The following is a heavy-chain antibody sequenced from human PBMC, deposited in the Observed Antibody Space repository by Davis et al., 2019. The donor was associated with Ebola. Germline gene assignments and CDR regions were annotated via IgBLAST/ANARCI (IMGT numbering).Heavy chain of an antibody. J-gene: IGHJ4*02. V-gene: IGHV3-30*02. CDR3: AKDLIEGLHLWNIDY. CDR2: IMSDGSHK. CDR1: GFIFSRYG. D-gene: IGHD1/OR15-1a*01. Sequence: GESLKIFCAASGFIFSRYGMHWVRQAPGKGLEWVAVIMSDGSHKYYGDSVMGRFTISRDNSKNTLYLQMNSLRAEDTAVYYCAKDLIEGLHLWNIDYWGQGALVTVSS.